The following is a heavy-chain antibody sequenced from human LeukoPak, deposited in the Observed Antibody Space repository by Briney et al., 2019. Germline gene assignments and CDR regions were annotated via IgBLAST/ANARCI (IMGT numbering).Heavy chain of an antibody. CDR3: ASSARDYDRPDYYFNDAFDL. CDR2: ISSSLKTI. J-gene: IGHJ3*01. Sequence: SGGSLRLSCAASGFTFSSYEMNWVRQAPGKGLEWVSYISSSLKTIYYAGSVKGRFTISRQYGENSMYLHMTSLRVEDTAVYYCASSARDYDRPDYYFNDAFDLWGQGTMVTVSS. D-gene: IGHD3-22*01. CDR1: GFTFSSYE. V-gene: IGHV3-48*03.